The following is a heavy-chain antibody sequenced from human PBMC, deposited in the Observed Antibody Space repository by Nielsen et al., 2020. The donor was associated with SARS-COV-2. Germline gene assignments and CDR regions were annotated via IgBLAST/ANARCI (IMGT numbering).Heavy chain of an antibody. CDR2: ISSSSSYI. D-gene: IGHD2-2*02. CDR3: ARVGYCSSTSCYREDY. Sequence: GGSLRLSCAASGFTFSSYSMNWVRQAPGKGLEWVSSISSSSSYIYYADSVKGRFTISRDNAKNSLYLQMNSLRAEDTAVYYCARVGYCSSTSCYREDYWGQGTLVTVSS. CDR1: GFTFSSYS. J-gene: IGHJ4*02. V-gene: IGHV3-21*01.